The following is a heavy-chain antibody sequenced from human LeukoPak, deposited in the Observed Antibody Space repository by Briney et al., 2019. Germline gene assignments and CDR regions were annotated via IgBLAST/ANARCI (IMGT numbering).Heavy chain of an antibody. D-gene: IGHD3-22*01. CDR2: MYYSGTT. CDR1: GGSISSRSYY. J-gene: IGHJ4*02. Sequence: SETLSLTCTVSGGSISSRSYYWGWMRQPPGQELEWIGSMYYSGTTYYNPSLKSRVTISVDTSKNQFSLKLSSVTAADTAVYYCARAPDPNFYDRSGFDYWGQGTLITVSS. CDR3: ARAPDPNFYDRSGFDY. V-gene: IGHV4-39*07.